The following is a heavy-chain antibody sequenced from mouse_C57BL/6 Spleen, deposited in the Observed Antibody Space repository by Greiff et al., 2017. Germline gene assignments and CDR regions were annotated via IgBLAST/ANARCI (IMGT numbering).Heavy chain of an antibody. J-gene: IGHJ4*01. CDR2: INPYNGGT. CDR1: GYTFTDYY. D-gene: IGHD1-1*01. CDR3: ARALVWVVGAMDY. Sequence: EVQLQQSGPVLVKPGASVTMSCKASGYTFTDYYMNWVKQSHGKSLEWIGVINPYNGGTSYNQKFKGKATLTVDKSSSTAYMELNSLTSEDSAVYYCARALVWVVGAMDYWGQGTSVTVSS. V-gene: IGHV1-19*01.